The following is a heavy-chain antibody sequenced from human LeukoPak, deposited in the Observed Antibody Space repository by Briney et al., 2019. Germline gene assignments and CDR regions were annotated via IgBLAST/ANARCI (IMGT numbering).Heavy chain of an antibody. V-gene: IGHV3-9*01. Sequence: GGSLRLSCAASGFTFHDYAMHWVRQVPGKGLEWVSGISWNSGAIGYADSVKGRFTISRDNAKNSLYLQMTSLRSEDTALYYCAKDVTYSSGWYEGYFDYWGQGTLVTVSS. CDR1: GFTFHDYA. J-gene: IGHJ4*02. CDR2: ISWNSGAI. D-gene: IGHD6-19*01. CDR3: AKDVTYSSGWYEGYFDY.